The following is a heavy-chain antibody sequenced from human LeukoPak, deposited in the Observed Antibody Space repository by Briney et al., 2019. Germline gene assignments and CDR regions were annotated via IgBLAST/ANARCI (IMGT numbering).Heavy chain of an antibody. CDR2: TSGSGVST. Sequence: GGSLRLSCAASGFTFTTYAMSWVRQAPGKGLEWVSATSGSGVSTYYADSVKGRFTISRDNSKNTLYLQMNSLRADDTALYYCAKDLGFGGPHDAFDIWGQGTMVTVSS. J-gene: IGHJ3*02. D-gene: IGHD3-10*01. CDR1: GFTFTTYA. CDR3: AKDLGFGGPHDAFDI. V-gene: IGHV3-23*01.